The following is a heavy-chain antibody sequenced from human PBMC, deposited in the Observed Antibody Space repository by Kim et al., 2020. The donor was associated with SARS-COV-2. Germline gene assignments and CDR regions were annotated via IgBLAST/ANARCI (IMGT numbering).Heavy chain of an antibody. J-gene: IGHJ4*02. D-gene: IGHD6-13*01. CDR3: AKDPFLYSSSYTPDLDD. CDR2: IWYDGSNK. Sequence: GGSLRLSCAASGFTFSSYGMHWVRQAPGKGLEWVAVIWYDGSNKYYADSVKGRFTISRDNSKNTLYLQMNSLRAEDTAVYYCAKDPFLYSSSYTPDLDDWGQGTLVTVSS. V-gene: IGHV3-33*06. CDR1: GFTFSSYG.